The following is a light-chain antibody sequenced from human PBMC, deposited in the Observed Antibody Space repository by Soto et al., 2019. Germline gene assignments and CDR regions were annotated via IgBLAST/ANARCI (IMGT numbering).Light chain of an antibody. Sequence: DIQMTQSPSTLSASVGDRVTIICGASQSISSWLAWYQQKPGKAPKLLIYKASSLESGVPSRFSGSGSGTEFTLTISSLQPDDFATYYCQQYNSYSCTFGQGTKVDI. CDR2: KAS. CDR1: QSISSW. V-gene: IGKV1-5*03. CDR3: QQYNSYSCT. J-gene: IGKJ1*01.